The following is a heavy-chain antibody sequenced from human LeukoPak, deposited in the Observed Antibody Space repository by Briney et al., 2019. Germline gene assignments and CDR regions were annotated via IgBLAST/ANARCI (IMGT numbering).Heavy chain of an antibody. CDR2: IYHSGST. CDR3: ATRSPDVNIGVVVPAAPFDY. CDR1: GYSISSGYY. V-gene: IGHV4-38-2*02. Sequence: SETLSLTCTVSGYSISSGYYWGWIRQPPGKGLEWIGSIYHSGSTYYNPSLKSRVTISVDTSKNQFSLKLSSVTAADTAVYYCATRSPDVNIGVVVPAAPFDYWGQGTLVTVSS. D-gene: IGHD2-2*01. J-gene: IGHJ4*02.